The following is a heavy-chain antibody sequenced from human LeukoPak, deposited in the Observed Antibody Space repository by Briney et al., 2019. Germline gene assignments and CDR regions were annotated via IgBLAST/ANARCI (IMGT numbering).Heavy chain of an antibody. J-gene: IGHJ4*02. CDR2: IRSDGSNK. CDR1: GFTFSSYG. V-gene: IGHV3-30*02. Sequence: PGGSRRLSCAASGFTFSSYGMHWVRQAPGKGLEWVAFIRSDGSNKYYADSVKGRFTISRDNSKNTLYLQMNSLRAEDTAVYYCAKDPPGPYDFWSGYTMGLFDYWGQGTLVTVSS. CDR3: AKDPPGPYDFWSGYTMGLFDY. D-gene: IGHD3-3*01.